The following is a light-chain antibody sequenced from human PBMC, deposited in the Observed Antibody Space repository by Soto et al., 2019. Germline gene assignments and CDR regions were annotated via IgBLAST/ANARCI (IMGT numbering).Light chain of an antibody. Sequence: EIVMTQSPATLSVSPGERATLSCRASQSVSSDLAWYQQKPGQAPRLLIYGASTRATAIPARFSGSGSGTEFTLSISSLQSEDSAVYYCQQYINWPRTFGQGTKLEIK. CDR3: QQYINWPRT. J-gene: IGKJ2*01. CDR2: GAS. V-gene: IGKV3-15*01. CDR1: QSVSSD.